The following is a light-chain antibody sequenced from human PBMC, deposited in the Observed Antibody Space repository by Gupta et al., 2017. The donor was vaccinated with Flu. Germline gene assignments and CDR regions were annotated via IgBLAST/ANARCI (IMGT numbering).Light chain of an antibody. CDR1: TVGDYF. J-gene: IGLJ3*02. Sequence: STGKTPSITSSEVTVGDYFACWYQQNPGQFRLLVIYKSSKRSAVSPGRFSGYTSGTTATLTIRGTQAVDEDDYYCQAWDSSTWVFGGGTKLTVL. CDR3: QAWDSSTWV. V-gene: IGLV3-1*01. CDR2: KSS.